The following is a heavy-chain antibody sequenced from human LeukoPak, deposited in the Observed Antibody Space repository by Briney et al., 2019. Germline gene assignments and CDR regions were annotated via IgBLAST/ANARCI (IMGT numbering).Heavy chain of an antibody. CDR2: MNPNSGNT. Sequence: ASVKVSCKASGFTFTSYAFSWVRQATGQGLEWMGWMNPNSGNTGYAQKFQGRVTMTRNTSISTAYMELSSLRSEDTAVYYCARGWIAVAGDYYYYYGMDVWGQGTTVTVSS. D-gene: IGHD6-19*01. CDR3: ARGWIAVAGDYYYYYGMDV. V-gene: IGHV1-8*02. J-gene: IGHJ6*02. CDR1: GFTFTSYA.